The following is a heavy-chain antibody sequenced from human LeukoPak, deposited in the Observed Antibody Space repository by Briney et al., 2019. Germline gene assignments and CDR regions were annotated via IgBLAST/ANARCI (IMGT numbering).Heavy chain of an antibody. CDR3: ARELRPNWFDP. J-gene: IGHJ5*02. V-gene: IGHV4-38-2*02. Sequence: SETLSLTCTVSGYSISSGYYWGWIRQPPGKGLEWIGSIYHSGSTYYNPSLKSRVTMSVDTSKNQFSLKLSSVTAADTAMYYCARELRPNWFDPWGQGTLVTVSS. CDR2: IYHSGST. D-gene: IGHD3-3*01. CDR1: GYSISSGYY.